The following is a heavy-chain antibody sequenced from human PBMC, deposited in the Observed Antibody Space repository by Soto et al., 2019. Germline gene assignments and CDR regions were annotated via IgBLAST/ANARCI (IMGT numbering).Heavy chain of an antibody. Sequence: PXVFLNIFCPFSRYSDTSYGMTRVRQMPGKGRMWMGRIDPSNSYTNYSTYFQGNITISRATSISNAYLQWNSLKASDTATSYCVRRYSSSSLPDYWGQGTLVTVYS. D-gene: IGHD6-6*01. CDR1: RYSDTSYG. J-gene: IGHJ4*02. CDR2: IDPSNSYT. V-gene: IGHV5-10-1*01. CDR3: VRRYSSSSLPDY.